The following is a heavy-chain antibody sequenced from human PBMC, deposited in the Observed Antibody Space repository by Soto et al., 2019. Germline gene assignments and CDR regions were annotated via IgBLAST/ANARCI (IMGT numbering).Heavy chain of an antibody. CDR1: GYSFTSYW. CDR3: ASSMDSSSWYNYYYYRMHV. V-gene: IGHV5-10-1*01. Sequence: GESLKISCKGSGYSFTSYWISWVRQMPGKGLEWMGRIDPSDSYTNYSPSFQGHVTISADKSISTAYLQWSSLKASDTAMYYCASSMDSSSWYNYYYYRMHVWGQANTVTVSS. D-gene: IGHD6-13*01. CDR2: IDPSDSYT. J-gene: IGHJ6*02.